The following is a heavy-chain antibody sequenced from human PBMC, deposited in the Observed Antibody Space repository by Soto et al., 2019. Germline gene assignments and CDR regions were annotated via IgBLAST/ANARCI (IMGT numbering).Heavy chain of an antibody. D-gene: IGHD3-3*02. CDR1: GFPFNFYG. CDR3: ARDDAFDNENGFDM. J-gene: IGHJ3*02. CDR2: IVSDGSAI. Sequence: PGGSLGTSCSVSGFPFNFYGFHWVRPSPGKGLEWLGVIVSDGSAIYHADSLEGRFFISRDNSKDILYLQMNSLRVEDTAVYYCARDDAFDNENGFDMWGQGTMVTFSS. V-gene: IGHV3-33*01.